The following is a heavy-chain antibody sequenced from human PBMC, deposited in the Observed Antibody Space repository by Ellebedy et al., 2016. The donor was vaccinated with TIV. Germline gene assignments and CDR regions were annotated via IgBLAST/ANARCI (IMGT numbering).Heavy chain of an antibody. Sequence: PGGSLRLSCAASGFTFSRYWMHWVRQAPGKGLVWVSRVCRDGSCAAYADSVKGRFTIFRDNAKNILYLQMTSLSVEGTAVYFCARDGDGYNFDYWGKGTLVTVSS. V-gene: IGHV3-74*01. D-gene: IGHD5-24*01. CDR1: GFTFSRYW. CDR2: VCRDGSCA. J-gene: IGHJ4*02. CDR3: ARDGDGYNFDY.